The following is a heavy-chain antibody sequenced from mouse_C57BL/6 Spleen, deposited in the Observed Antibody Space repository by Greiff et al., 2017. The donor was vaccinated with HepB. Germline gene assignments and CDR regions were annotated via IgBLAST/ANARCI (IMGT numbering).Heavy chain of an antibody. CDR1: GFTFSSYA. CDR3: AREYYGRRGYFDY. D-gene: IGHD1-1*01. J-gene: IGHJ2*01. CDR2: ISDGGSYT. Sequence: VQLKESGGGLVKPGGSLKLSCAASGFTFSSYAMSWVRQTPEKRLEWVATISDGGSYTYYPDNVKGRFTISRDNAKNNLYLQMSHLKSEDTAMYYCAREYYGRRGYFDYWGQGTTLTVSS. V-gene: IGHV5-4*01.